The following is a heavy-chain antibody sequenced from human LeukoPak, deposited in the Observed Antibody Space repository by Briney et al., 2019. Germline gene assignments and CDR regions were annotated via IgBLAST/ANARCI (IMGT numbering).Heavy chain of an antibody. CDR1: GFTFSSYA. J-gene: IGHJ4*02. V-gene: IGHV3-23*01. CDR2: ISGSGGST. CDR3: AKDSSLYDFWSGGLDY. Sequence: PGGSLRLSCAASGFTFSSYAMHWVRQAPGKGLEWVSAISGSGGSTYYADSVKGRFTISRDNSKNTLYLQMNSLRAEDTAVYYCAKDSSLYDFWSGGLDYWGQGTLVTVSS. D-gene: IGHD3-3*01.